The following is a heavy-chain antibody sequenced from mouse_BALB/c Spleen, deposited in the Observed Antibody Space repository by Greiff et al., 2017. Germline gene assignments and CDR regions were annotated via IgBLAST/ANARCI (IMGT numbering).Heavy chain of an antibody. CDR1: GYSFTSYY. J-gene: IGHJ3*01. CDR3: ARGGLNWDENQAWFAY. CDR2: IDPFNGGT. Sequence: VQLQQSGPELMKPGASVKISCKASGYSFTSYYMHWVKQSHGKSLEWIGYIDPFNGGTSYNQKFKGKATLTVDKSSSTAYMHLSSLTSEDSAVYYCARGGLNWDENQAWFAYWGQGTLVTVSA. V-gene: IGHV1S135*01. D-gene: IGHD4-1*02.